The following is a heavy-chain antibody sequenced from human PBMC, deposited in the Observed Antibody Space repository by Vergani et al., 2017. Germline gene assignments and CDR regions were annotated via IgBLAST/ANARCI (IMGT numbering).Heavy chain of an antibody. J-gene: IGHJ4*02. CDR3: ITMVRGVISGDY. V-gene: IGHV1-8*01. D-gene: IGHD3-10*01. CDR2: MNPNSGNT. CDR1: GYTFTSYD. Sequence: QVQLVQSGAEVKKPGASVKVSCKASGYTFTSYDINWVRQATGQGLEWMGWMNPNSGNTGYAQKFQGRVTMTRNTSISTAYMELSSLKSEDTAVYYCITMVRGVISGDYWGQGTLVTVSS.